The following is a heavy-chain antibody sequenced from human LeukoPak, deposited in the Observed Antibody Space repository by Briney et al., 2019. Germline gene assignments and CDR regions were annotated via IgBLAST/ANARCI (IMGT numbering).Heavy chain of an antibody. V-gene: IGHV3-48*04. CDR1: GFTFSSYS. J-gene: IGHJ4*02. CDR2: ISSSSSTI. Sequence: PGGSLRLSCTASGFTFSSYSMNWVRQAPGKGLEWVSYISSSSSTIYYADSVKGRFTISRDNAKNSLYLQMNSLRAEDTAVYYCARDLRPIDYWGQGTLVTVSS. D-gene: IGHD5/OR15-5a*01. CDR3: ARDLRPIDY.